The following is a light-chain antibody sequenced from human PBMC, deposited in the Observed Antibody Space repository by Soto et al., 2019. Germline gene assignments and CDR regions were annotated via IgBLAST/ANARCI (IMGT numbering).Light chain of an antibody. V-gene: IGKV1-5*01. CDR2: VAS. J-gene: IGKJ5*01. CDR3: QQSYNAPIT. Sequence: DIQMTQSPSTLSASVGDRVTITCRASQSISSGLAWYQQKPGKAPQLLIYVASRLESGVPSRFSGSGSGTDFTLTISSLQPEDFATYYCQQSYNAPITFGQGTRLEIK. CDR1: QSISSG.